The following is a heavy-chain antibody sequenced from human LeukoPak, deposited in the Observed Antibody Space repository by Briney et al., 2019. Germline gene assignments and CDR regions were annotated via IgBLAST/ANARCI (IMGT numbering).Heavy chain of an antibody. Sequence: GGSLRLSCAASGFTFSSYWMSWVRQAPGKGLEWVANIKQDGSEKYYVDSVKGRFTISRDNAKNSLYLQMNSLRAEDTAVYYCARVSSVAGPSYYYYGMDVWGQGTTVTVSS. CDR3: ARVSSVAGPSYYYYGMDV. CDR2: IKQDGSEK. CDR1: GFTFSSYW. V-gene: IGHV3-7*01. J-gene: IGHJ6*02. D-gene: IGHD6-19*01.